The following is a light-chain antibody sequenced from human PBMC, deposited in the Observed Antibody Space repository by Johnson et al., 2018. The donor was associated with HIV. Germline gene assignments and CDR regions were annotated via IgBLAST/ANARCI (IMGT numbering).Light chain of an antibody. CDR1: SSNIGNNY. CDR2: DNN. J-gene: IGLJ1*01. V-gene: IGLV1-51*01. CDR3: GTWDSSLSADV. Sequence: QSVLTQPPSVSAAPGQKVTISCSLSSSNIGNNYVSWYQQLPGTAPKLLIYDNNKRPSVIPDRFSGSKSGTSATLGITGLQTGDEADYYCGTWDSSLSADVFGTVTKVTVL.